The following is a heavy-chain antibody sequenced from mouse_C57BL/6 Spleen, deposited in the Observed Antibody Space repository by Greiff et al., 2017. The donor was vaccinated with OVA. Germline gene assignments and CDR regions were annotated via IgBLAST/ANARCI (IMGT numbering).Heavy chain of an antibody. Sequence: QVQLQQSGAELVKPGASVKISCKASGYAFSSYWMNWVKQRPGKGLEWIGQIYPGDGDTNYNGKFKGKATLTADKSSSTAYMQLSSLTSEDSAVYFCAREEDDYDVGAWFAYWGQGTLVTVSA. CDR3: AREEDDYDVGAWFAY. CDR1: GYAFSSYW. CDR2: IYPGDGDT. V-gene: IGHV1-80*01. J-gene: IGHJ3*01. D-gene: IGHD2-4*01.